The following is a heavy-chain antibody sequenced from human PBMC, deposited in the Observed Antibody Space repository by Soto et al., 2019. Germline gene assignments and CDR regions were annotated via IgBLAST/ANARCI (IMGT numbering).Heavy chain of an antibody. CDR3: ARDPSDPWEPVQYLQH. Sequence: EVQLVESGGGLVKPGGSLRLSCAASGFTFSSYSMNWVRQAPGKGLEWVSSITGSSSHIYYADSVKGRFTISRDNAKNSLYLQMNSLRAEDTAVYYCARDPSDPWEPVQYLQHWGQGSRVTVSS. CDR2: ITGSSSHI. D-gene: IGHD1-26*01. J-gene: IGHJ1*01. V-gene: IGHV3-21*01. CDR1: GFTFSSYS.